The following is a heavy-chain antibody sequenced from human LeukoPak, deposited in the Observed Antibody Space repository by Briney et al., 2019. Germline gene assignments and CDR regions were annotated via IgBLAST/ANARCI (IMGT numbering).Heavy chain of an antibody. CDR2: ISSGSSYI. Sequence: GGSLRLSCAASGFTFSSYTMKWVRQAPGKGLQWVSSISSGSSYIYFADSMKGRFTISRDDAKNSLYLQMNSLRADDTAVYYCARESSGWYFDYWGQGTLVTVSS. CDR3: ARESSGWYFDY. J-gene: IGHJ4*02. V-gene: IGHV3-21*01. D-gene: IGHD6-19*01. CDR1: GFTFSSYT.